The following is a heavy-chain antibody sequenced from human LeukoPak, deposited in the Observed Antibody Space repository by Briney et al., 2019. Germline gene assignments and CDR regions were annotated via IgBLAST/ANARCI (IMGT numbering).Heavy chain of an antibody. D-gene: IGHD6-13*01. J-gene: IGHJ4*02. CDR3: ARHIGPDWRQLVRGGVYYFDY. CDR2: IYYSGST. V-gene: IGHV4-39*01. CDR1: GGSISSSSYY. Sequence: SETLSLTCTVSGGSISSSSYYRGWIRQPPGKGLEWIGSIYYSGSTYYNPSLKSRVTISVDTSKNQFSLKLSSVTAADTAVYYCARHIGPDWRQLVRGGVYYFDYWGQGTLVTVSS.